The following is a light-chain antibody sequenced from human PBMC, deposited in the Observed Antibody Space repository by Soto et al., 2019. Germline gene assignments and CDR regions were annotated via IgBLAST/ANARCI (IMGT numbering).Light chain of an antibody. V-gene: IGLV1-44*01. CDR1: NSNIGTNS. J-gene: IGLJ3*02. Sequence: QPVLTQPPSASGTPGQRVTISCSGSNSNIGTNSMNWYQQLPGTAPKLLIHSNNQRPSGVPDRFSGSKSGTSASLAIGGLQSEDEADYYCAAWDGSLNGWVFGGGTKLTVL. CDR3: AAWDGSLNGWV. CDR2: SNN.